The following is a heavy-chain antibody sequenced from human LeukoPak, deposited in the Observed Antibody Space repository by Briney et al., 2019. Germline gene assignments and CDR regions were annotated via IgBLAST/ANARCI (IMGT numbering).Heavy chain of an antibody. CDR2: ICHDSSDI. Sequence: GGSLRLSCVVSGFTFNNHAMSWVRQAPGKGLEWISFICHDSSDIYYADSVKGRFTISRDNAKNSLYLQMNSLRVEDTAVYYCARDWFGELIWGQGTLVTVSS. J-gene: IGHJ4*02. D-gene: IGHD3-10*01. CDR3: ARDWFGELI. CDR1: GFTFNNHA. V-gene: IGHV3-48*01.